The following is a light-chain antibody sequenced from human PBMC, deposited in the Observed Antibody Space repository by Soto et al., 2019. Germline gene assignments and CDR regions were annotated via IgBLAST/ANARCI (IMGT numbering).Light chain of an antibody. J-gene: IGLJ1*01. CDR1: SSDVGSYNL. CDR2: EVS. Sequence: QSVLTQPASVSGSPGQSITISCTRTSSDVGSYNLVSWYPQHPGKAPKLMIYEVSTRPSGVSNRVSGAKSGNTASLTISGLQAEDEADYYCCSYAGSSTYYVFGTGXEVTGL. CDR3: CSYAGSSTYYV. V-gene: IGLV2-23*02.